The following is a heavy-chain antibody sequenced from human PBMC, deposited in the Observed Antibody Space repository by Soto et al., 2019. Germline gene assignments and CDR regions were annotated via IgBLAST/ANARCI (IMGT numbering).Heavy chain of an antibody. CDR1: GFTFSNYE. D-gene: IGHD2-21*01. J-gene: IGHJ4*02. Sequence: GGSLRLSCAVSGFTFSNYEWNWVRQSPGKGLEWISYIDTSGDAMFYADSVKGRFAVSRDNTMNSLYLQMNSLRAEDTAAYYCARESIGCGGDCLDYWGQGTLVTVSS. CDR2: IDTSGDAM. CDR3: ARESIGCGGDCLDY. V-gene: IGHV3-48*03.